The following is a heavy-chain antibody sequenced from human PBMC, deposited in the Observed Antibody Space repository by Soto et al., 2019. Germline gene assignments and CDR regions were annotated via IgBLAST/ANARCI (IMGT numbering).Heavy chain of an antibody. CDR2: IWYDGSNK. D-gene: IGHD2-21*01. Sequence: QTWGSLKISCAASGFTFSSYGMHWVRQAPGKGLEWVAVIWYDGSNKYYADSVKGRFTISRDNSKNTLYLQMNSLRAEDTAVYYCARDSSIFKDAFDIWGQGTMVTVSS. CDR3: ARDSSIFKDAFDI. V-gene: IGHV3-33*01. J-gene: IGHJ3*02. CDR1: GFTFSSYG.